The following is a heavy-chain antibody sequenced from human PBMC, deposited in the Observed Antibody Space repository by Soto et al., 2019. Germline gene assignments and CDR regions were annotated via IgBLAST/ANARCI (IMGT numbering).Heavy chain of an antibody. CDR3: ARHEGNGNVWPLDY. D-gene: IGHD2-8*01. CDR1: GDSIGTTHSY. CDR2: IHYSGST. Sequence: SETLSLTCTVSGDSIGTTHSYWAWIRQSPGKGLAWIGNIHYSGSTYYMPSLRSRVTLSVDTSKNQFSLRLTSVTAEDTAVYYCARHEGNGNVWPLDYWGQGILVTVS. V-gene: IGHV4-39*01. J-gene: IGHJ4*02.